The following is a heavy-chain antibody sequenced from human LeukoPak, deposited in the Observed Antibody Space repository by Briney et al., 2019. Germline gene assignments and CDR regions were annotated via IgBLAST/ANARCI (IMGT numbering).Heavy chain of an antibody. V-gene: IGHV3-9*01. D-gene: IGHD1-1*01. CDR3: VKVWGRSGKGTFRH. CDR2: NSWNSHSI. Sequence: GGSLRLSCAASGFTFSSHWMSWVRQAPGKGLEWVSGNSWNSHSIGYADSVKGRFTISRDNAKNSLYLQMNSLRADDTALYYCVKVWGRSGKGTFRHWGQGTL. J-gene: IGHJ1*01. CDR1: GFTFSSHW.